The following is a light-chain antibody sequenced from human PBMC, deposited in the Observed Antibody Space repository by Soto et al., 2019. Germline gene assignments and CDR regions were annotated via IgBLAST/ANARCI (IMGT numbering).Light chain of an antibody. CDR1: QSVSSY. Sequence: RATLSCRASQSVSSYLAWYQQKPGQSPRLLIYDVSTRATGVPARFSGTGSETDFTLTISCLQSDDSAVYFCQQDNNSPFYFGEGTRLAIK. J-gene: IGKJ5*01. V-gene: IGKV3-15*01. CDR2: DVS. CDR3: QQDNNSPFY.